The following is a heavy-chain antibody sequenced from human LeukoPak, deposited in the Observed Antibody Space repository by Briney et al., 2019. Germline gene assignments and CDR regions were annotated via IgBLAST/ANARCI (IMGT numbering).Heavy chain of an antibody. J-gene: IGHJ4*02. CDR1: GYTFTGYY. V-gene: IGHV1-2*02. Sequence: ASVKVSCKASGYTFTGYYMHWVRQAPGQGLEWMGWINPNSGGTNYAQKFQGRVTMTRDTSISTAYMELSRLRSDDTAVYYCARDRYAYYDFWSGYPYWYYFDYWGQGTLVTVSS. D-gene: IGHD3-3*01. CDR3: ARDRYAYYDFWSGYPYWYYFDY. CDR2: INPNSGGT.